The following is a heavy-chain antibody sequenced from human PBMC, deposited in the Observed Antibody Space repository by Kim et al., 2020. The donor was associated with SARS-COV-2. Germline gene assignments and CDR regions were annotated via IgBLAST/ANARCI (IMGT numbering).Heavy chain of an antibody. CDR3: ARGGGVGPYYYGMDV. CDR1: GFTFSSYA. D-gene: IGHD1-26*01. V-gene: IGHV3-30*04. CDR2: ISYDGSNK. J-gene: IGHJ6*02. Sequence: GGSLRLSCAASGFTFSSYAMHWVRQAPGKGLEWVAVISYDGSNKYYADSVKGRFTISRDNSKNTLYLQMNSLRAEDTAVYYCARGGGVGPYYYGMDVWGQGTTVTVSS.